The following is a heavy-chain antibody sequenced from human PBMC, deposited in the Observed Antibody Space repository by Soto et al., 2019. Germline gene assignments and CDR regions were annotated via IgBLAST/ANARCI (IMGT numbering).Heavy chain of an antibody. CDR3: VRDGVGATAFFGFFDY. D-gene: IGHD1-26*01. V-gene: IGHV3-33*01. Sequence: QVQLVESGGGVVQPGRSLRLSCAASGVIFNGYGMHWVRQAPGKGLEWVAVIWYDGSEKYYADSVRGRFTISRDNSKNTLYLQMNSLRAEDTAVYYCVRDGVGATAFFGFFDYWGRGTLVTVSS. J-gene: IGHJ4*02. CDR2: IWYDGSEK. CDR1: GVIFNGYG.